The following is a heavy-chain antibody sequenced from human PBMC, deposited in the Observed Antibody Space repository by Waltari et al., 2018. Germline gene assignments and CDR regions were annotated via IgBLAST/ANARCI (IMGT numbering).Heavy chain of an antibody. CDR2: IYTSGST. CDR3: ARGGGYFDWLSHFDY. J-gene: IGHJ4*02. CDR1: GGSISSYY. V-gene: IGHV4-4*07. Sequence: QVQLQESGPGLVKPSETLSLTCTVSGGSISSYYWSWIRQPAGKGLEWIGRIYTSGSTNHNPPLKSRVTRSVDTSKNQFSLKLSSVTAADTAVYYCARGGGYFDWLSHFDYWGQGTLVTVSS. D-gene: IGHD3-9*01.